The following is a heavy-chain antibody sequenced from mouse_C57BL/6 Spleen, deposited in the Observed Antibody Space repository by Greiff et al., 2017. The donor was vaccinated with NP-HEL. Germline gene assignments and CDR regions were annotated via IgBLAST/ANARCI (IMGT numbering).Heavy chain of an antibody. CDR1: GYTFTSYG. CDR3: ARRDGSSYGYAMDY. J-gene: IGHJ4*01. D-gene: IGHD1-1*01. V-gene: IGHV1-81*01. CDR2: IYPRSGNT. Sequence: QVQLQQSGAELARPGASVKLSCKASGYTFTSYGISWVKQRTGQGLEWIGEIYPRSGNTYYNEKFKGKATLSEEKSSSTGYMELRSLTSEDSAVYFCARRDGSSYGYAMDYWGQGTSGTVSS.